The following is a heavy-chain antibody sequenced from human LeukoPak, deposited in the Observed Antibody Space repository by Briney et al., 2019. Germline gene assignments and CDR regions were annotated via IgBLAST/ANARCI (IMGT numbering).Heavy chain of an antibody. CDR2: INPSGGRT. Sequence: ASVKFSWKASVYTCASYYMHWERQAPGQWLEWLGVINPSGGRTTYAPKFQGRVTMTRDTSTSTVYMELSSLRSEDTAVYYCARLGGSGSYQIFDYWGQGTLVTVSS. D-gene: IGHD1-26*01. V-gene: IGHV1-46*01. CDR1: VYTCASYY. J-gene: IGHJ4*02. CDR3: ARLGGSGSYQIFDY.